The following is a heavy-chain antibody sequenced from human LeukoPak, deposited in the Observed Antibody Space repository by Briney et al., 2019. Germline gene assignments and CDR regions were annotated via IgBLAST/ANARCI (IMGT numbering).Heavy chain of an antibody. CDR3: AREIVGAIKAYFDY. CDR1: GLTFSSDW. J-gene: IGHJ4*02. V-gene: IGHV3-74*01. D-gene: IGHD1-26*01. Sequence: PGGSLRLSCSASGLTFSSDWMHWVRHVPAKGLVWVSRINSDASTINYADSVKGRFTISRHNAKNSLYLQMNSLRAEDTAVYYCAREIVGAIKAYFDYWGQGTLVTASS. CDR2: INSDASTI.